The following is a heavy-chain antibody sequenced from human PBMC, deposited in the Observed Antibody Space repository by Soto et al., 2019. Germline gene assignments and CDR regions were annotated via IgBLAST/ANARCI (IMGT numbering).Heavy chain of an antibody. V-gene: IGHV3-73*01. D-gene: IGHD6-13*01. CDR3: TSREGIAAAGTGYYYGMDV. J-gene: IGHJ6*02. CDR2: IRSKANSYAT. Sequence: PGGSLRLSCAASGFTFSGSAMHWVRQASGKGLEWVGRIRSKANSYATAYAASVKGRFTISRDDSKNTAYLQMNSLKTEDTAVYYCTSREGIAAAGTGYYYGMDVWGQGTTVTVSS. CDR1: GFTFSGSA.